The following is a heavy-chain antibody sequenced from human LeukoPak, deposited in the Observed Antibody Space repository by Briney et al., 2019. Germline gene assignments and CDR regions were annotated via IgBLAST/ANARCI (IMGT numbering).Heavy chain of an antibody. CDR3: LTRSTDY. CDR1: GFTVSSNY. Sequence: GGSLRLSCAASGFTVSSNYMSWVRQAPGKGLEWVSVIYSGGSTYYADSVKGRFTISRDNSKNTLYPQMNSLRAEDTAVYYCLTRSTDYWGQGTLVTVSS. V-gene: IGHV3-53*01. CDR2: IYSGGST. J-gene: IGHJ4*02. D-gene: IGHD3-9*01.